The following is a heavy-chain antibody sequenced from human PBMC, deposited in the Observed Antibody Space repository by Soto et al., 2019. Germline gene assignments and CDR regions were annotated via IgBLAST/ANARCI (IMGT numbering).Heavy chain of an antibody. J-gene: IGHJ6*02. Sequence: PSETLSLTCTVSGGSIRSDGFYWTWVRHLPGKGLEWVGFIYYSGSTYYNPSLKSRITISMDSSRNQFFLSLTSVTAADMAVYYCARGPKNLGGSFYYGMDVWGQGTTVTVSS. V-gene: IGHV4-31*03. CDR3: ARGPKNLGGSFYYGMDV. CDR2: IYYSGST. CDR1: GGSIRSDGFY.